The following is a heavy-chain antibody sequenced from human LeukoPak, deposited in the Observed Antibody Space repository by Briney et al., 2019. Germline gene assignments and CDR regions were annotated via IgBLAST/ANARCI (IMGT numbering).Heavy chain of an antibody. V-gene: IGHV1-18*01. Sequence: GASVKVSCKASGYRFTTYGFSWVRQVPGQGLEWMGWISSSNGNTNYAQKFLGRLTMTTDTSTSTAYMELRSLKSDDTAVYYCARASYCSGGSCYSDYWGQGTWSPSPQ. CDR1: GYRFTTYG. D-gene: IGHD2-15*01. CDR3: ARASYCSGGSCYSDY. J-gene: IGHJ4*02. CDR2: ISSSNGNT.